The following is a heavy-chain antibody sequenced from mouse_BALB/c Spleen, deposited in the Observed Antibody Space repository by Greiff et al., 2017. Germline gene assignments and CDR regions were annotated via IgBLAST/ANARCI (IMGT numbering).Heavy chain of an antibody. Sequence: EVQLVESGGGLVQPGGSLRLSCASSGFTFTDYYMSWVRQPPGKALEWLGFLRNKANGYTTAYSASVKGRFTISRDNSQSILYLQMNTLSAEDSATYYCARAQYGTTGAMDYWGQGTSVTVSS. CDR3: ARAQYGTTGAMDY. CDR2: LRNKANGYTT. V-gene: IGHV7-3*02. D-gene: IGHD1-1*01. J-gene: IGHJ4*01. CDR1: GFTFTDYY.